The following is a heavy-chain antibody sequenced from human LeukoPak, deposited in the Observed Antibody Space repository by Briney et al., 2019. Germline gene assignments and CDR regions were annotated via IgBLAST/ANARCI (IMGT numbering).Heavy chain of an antibody. Sequence: GGSLRLSCAASGFTFRSYEMNWVRQAPGKGLEWVSYISSSGSTIYYADSVKGRFTISRDNAKNSLYLQMNSLRAEDTAVYYCARVLGFGELFFDYWGQGTLVTVSS. V-gene: IGHV3-48*03. D-gene: IGHD3-10*01. J-gene: IGHJ4*02. CDR2: ISSSGSTI. CDR1: GFTFRSYE. CDR3: ARVLGFGELFFDY.